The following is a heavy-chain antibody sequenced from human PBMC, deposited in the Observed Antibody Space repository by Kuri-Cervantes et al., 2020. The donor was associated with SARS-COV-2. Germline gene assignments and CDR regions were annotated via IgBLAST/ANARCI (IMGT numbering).Heavy chain of an antibody. CDR3: AKDIGSSGTYYPDY. Sequence: GESLKISCAASGFTFSSYEMNWVRQAPGKGLEWVSYISSSGSTIYYADSVKGRFTISRDNAKNSLYLQMNSLRAEDTALYYCAKDIGSSGTYYPDYWGQGTLVTVSS. D-gene: IGHD1-26*01. CDR1: GFTFSSYE. J-gene: IGHJ4*02. CDR2: ISSSGSTI. V-gene: IGHV3-48*03.